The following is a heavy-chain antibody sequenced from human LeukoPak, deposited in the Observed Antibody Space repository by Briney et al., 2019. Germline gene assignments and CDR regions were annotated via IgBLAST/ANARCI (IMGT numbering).Heavy chain of an antibody. CDR1: GGSISSYY. D-gene: IGHD6-13*01. CDR2: IYYSGST. CDR3: ARGVYIAAAQYGY. J-gene: IGHJ4*02. Sequence: SETLSLTCTVSGGSISSYYWSWIRQPPGKGLEWIRYIYYSGSTNYNPSLKCRVTISVDTSKNQFSLKLSSVTAADTAVYYCARGVYIAAAQYGYWGQGTLVTVSS. V-gene: IGHV4-59*01.